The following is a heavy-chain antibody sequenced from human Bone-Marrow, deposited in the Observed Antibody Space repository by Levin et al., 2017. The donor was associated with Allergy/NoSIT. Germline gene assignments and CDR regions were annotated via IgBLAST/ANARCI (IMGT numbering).Heavy chain of an antibody. J-gene: IGHJ4*02. CDR2: IYSVGTT. D-gene: IGHD3-16*01. CDR1: GFTVSNNY. Sequence: PGGSLRLSCAVSGFTVSNNYMSWVRQAPGAGLEWVSLIYSVGTTYYADSVKGRFTISRDNSRNTLYLQMNSLRAKDTAVYYCTGGPSGVRGWGQGTLVTVSS. V-gene: IGHV3-53*01. CDR3: TGGPSGVRG.